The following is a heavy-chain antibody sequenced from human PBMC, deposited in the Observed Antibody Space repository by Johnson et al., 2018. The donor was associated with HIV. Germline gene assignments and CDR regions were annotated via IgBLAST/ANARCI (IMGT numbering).Heavy chain of an antibody. J-gene: IGHJ3*02. CDR3: ARATSASGTDNDAFDI. D-gene: IGHD6-13*01. CDR1: GFTFSSYD. Sequence: VQLVESGGGLVQPGGSLRLSCAASGFTFSSYDMHWVRQATGKGLEWVSLISWDGGSTYYADSVKGRFTISRDNSKNTLYVQMNSLRAEDTAIYHCARATSASGTDNDAFDIWGQGTMVTVSS. CDR2: ISWDGGST. V-gene: IGHV3-23*04.